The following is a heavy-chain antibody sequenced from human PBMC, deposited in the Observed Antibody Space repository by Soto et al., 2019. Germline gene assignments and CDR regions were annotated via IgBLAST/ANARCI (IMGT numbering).Heavy chain of an antibody. V-gene: IGHV1-69*13. CDR1: GGTFSSYA. CDR2: IIPIFGTA. CDR3: ARDLSTDFWSGYWAPATGYYGMDV. D-gene: IGHD3-3*01. Sequence: SSVKVSCKASGGTFSSYAISWVRQAPGQGLEWMGGIIPIFGTANYAQKFQGRVTITADESTSTAYMELSSLRSEDTAVYYCARDLSTDFWSGYWAPATGYYGMDVWGQGTTVTVSS. J-gene: IGHJ6*02.